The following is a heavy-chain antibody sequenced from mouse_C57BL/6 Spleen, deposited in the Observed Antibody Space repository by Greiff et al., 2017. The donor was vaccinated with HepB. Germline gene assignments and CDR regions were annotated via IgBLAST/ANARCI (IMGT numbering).Heavy chain of an antibody. V-gene: IGHV1-54*01. CDR2: INPGSGGT. Sequence: VKLQESGAELVRPGTSVKVSCKASGYAFTNYLIEWVKQRPGQGLEWIGVINPGSGGTNYNEKFKGKATLTADKSSSTAYMQLSSLTSEDSAVYFCARGGYYDGYPYWYFDVWGTGTTVTVSS. CDR1: GYAFTNYL. CDR3: ARGGYYDGYPYWYFDV. J-gene: IGHJ1*03. D-gene: IGHD2-3*01.